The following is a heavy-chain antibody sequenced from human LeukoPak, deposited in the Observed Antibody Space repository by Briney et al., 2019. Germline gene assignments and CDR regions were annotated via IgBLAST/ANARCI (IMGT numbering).Heavy chain of an antibody. Sequence: PSETLSLTCTVSGGSISSSSYYWGWIRQPPGKGLEWIGGIYYSGSTYYSPSLKSRVTISVDTSKNPFSLKLSSVTAADTAVYYCARQAPYDFAEAFDIWGQGTMVTVSS. CDR1: GGSISSSSYY. J-gene: IGHJ3*02. V-gene: IGHV4-39*01. D-gene: IGHD3-3*01. CDR2: IYYSGST. CDR3: ARQAPYDFAEAFDI.